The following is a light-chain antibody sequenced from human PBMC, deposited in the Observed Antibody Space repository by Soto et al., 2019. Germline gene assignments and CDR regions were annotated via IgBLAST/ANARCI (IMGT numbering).Light chain of an antibody. CDR1: SSDVGGYNF. V-gene: IGLV2-14*01. CDR2: DVS. J-gene: IGLJ1*01. CDR3: CSYTRRSIHV. Sequence: QSALTQPASVSGSPGQSITISCTGTSSDVGGYNFVSWYQQHPGKAPKLIIYDVSNRPSGVACRFSGSKSGNTASLTISGHHAEEEADYYFCSYTRRSIHVFGPGTKLTVL.